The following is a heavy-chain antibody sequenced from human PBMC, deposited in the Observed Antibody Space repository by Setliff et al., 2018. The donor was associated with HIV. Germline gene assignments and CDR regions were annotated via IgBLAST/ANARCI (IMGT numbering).Heavy chain of an antibody. CDR3: ARDHSSGWSQTIYYYYYYMDV. Sequence: PGGSLRLSCAASGFTFSNSWMTWVRQAPGKGLEWVANIKKDGSNKYYADSVKGRFTISRDNSKNPLYLQMNSLRAEDTAVYYCARDHSSGWSQTIYYYYYYMDVWGKGTTVTVSS. CDR2: IKKDGSNK. J-gene: IGHJ6*03. CDR1: GFTFSNSW. V-gene: IGHV3-7*03. D-gene: IGHD6-19*01.